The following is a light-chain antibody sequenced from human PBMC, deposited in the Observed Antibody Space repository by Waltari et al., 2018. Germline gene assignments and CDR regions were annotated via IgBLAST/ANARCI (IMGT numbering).Light chain of an antibody. CDR3: RAWDTSLSGVL. CDR2: MNE. J-gene: IGLJ2*01. V-gene: IGLV1-47*01. CDR1: SSNLGSTY. Sequence: SVLTQPPSASGTPGQRVTTSCSGSSSNLGSTYVFWYQQVPGTAPKLLIYMNEQRPSGVPDRFSGSKSGTSASLAISGLQSEDEADYYCRAWDTSLSGVLFGGGTKVTVL.